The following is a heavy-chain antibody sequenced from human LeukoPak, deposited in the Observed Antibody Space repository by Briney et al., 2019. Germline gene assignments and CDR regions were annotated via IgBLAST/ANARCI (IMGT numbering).Heavy chain of an antibody. CDR2: INHSGST. CDR1: GGSFSGYY. CDR3: ARVVVAATLGFDP. J-gene: IGHJ5*02. Sequence: SETLSLTCAVYGGSFSGYYWSWIRQPPGKGLEWIGEINHSGSTNYNPSLKSRVTISVDTSKNQFSLKLSSVTAADTAVYYCARVVVAATLGFDPWGQGTLVTVSS. D-gene: IGHD2-15*01. V-gene: IGHV4-34*01.